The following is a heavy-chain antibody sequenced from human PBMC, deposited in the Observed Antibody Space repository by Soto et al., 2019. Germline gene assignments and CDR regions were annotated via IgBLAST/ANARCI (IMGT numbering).Heavy chain of an antibody. Sequence: ASVKVSCKASGYTFTGYYMHWVRQAPGQGLEWMGWINPNSGGTNYAQKFQGWVTMTRDTSISTAYMELSRLRSDDTAVYYCARGPSWGFGDYYYMDVWGKGTTVTVSS. CDR3: ARGPSWGFGDYYYMDV. D-gene: IGHD2-2*01. CDR1: GYTFTGYY. CDR2: INPNSGGT. J-gene: IGHJ6*03. V-gene: IGHV1-2*04.